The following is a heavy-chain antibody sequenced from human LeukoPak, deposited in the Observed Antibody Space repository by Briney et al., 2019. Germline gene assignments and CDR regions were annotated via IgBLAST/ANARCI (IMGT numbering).Heavy chain of an antibody. CDR2: IIPIFGTA. V-gene: IGHV1-69*01. D-gene: IGHD2-21*02. J-gene: IGHJ3*02. CDR3: ARAPLAYCGGDCYSSAFDI. Sequence: AVKLSCKASGGTFSSYAISWVRQAPGQGLEWMGGIIPIFGTANYAQKFQGRVTITADESTSTAYMELSSLRSEDTAVYYCARAPLAYCGGDCYSSAFDIWGQGTMVTVSS. CDR1: GGTFSSYA.